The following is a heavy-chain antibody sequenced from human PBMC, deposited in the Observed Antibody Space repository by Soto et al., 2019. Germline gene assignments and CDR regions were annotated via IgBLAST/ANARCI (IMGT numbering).Heavy chain of an antibody. CDR2: IYSGGST. J-gene: IGHJ4*02. CDR1: GFTVSSNY. D-gene: IGHD3-22*01. Sequence: GGSLRLSCAASGFTVSSNYMSWVRQAPGKGLEWVSVIYSGGSTYYADSVKGRFTISRDNSKNTLYLQMNSLRAEDTAVYYCARAGDSCGYYHIRFNYWGQGTLVTVFS. CDR3: ARAGDSCGYYHIRFNY. V-gene: IGHV3-53*01.